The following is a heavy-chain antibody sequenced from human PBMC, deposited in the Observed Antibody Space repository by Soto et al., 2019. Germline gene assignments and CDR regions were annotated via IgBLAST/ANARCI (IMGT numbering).Heavy chain of an antibody. CDR2: IYWDDDK. D-gene: IGHD6-13*01. J-gene: IGHJ5*02. Sequence: SGPTLVNPTQTLTLTCTFSGFSLSTSGVGVGWIRQPPGKALEWLALIYWDDDKRYSPSLKSRLTITKDTSKNQVVLTMTNMDPVDTATYYCAHRRGYSSSWYEDVPSDNWFDPWGQGTLVTVSS. V-gene: IGHV2-5*02. CDR3: AHRRGYSSSWYEDVPSDNWFDP. CDR1: GFSLSTSGVG.